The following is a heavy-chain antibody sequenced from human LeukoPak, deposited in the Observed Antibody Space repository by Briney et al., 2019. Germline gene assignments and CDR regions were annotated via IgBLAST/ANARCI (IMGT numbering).Heavy chain of an antibody. CDR2: IYYSGST. CDR3: ARVGSYGSFDY. Sequence: SETLSLTCTVSGGSISSYYWSWIRQPPGKGLEWIGYIYYSGSTNYNPSLKSRVTISVDTSKNQFSLKLGSVTAADTAVYYCARVGSYGSFDYWGQGTLVTVSS. V-gene: IGHV4-59*01. D-gene: IGHD5-18*01. CDR1: GGSISSYY. J-gene: IGHJ4*02.